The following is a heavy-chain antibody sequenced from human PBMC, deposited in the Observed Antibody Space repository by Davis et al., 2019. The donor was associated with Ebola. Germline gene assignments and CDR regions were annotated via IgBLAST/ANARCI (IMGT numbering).Heavy chain of an antibody. CDR1: GFTFSSYW. CDR2: IKQDGSEK. CDR3: ARVIRFGPMDV. Sequence: PGGSLRLSCAASGFTFSSYWMSWVRQAPGKGLEWVANIKQDGSEKYYVDSVKGRFTISRDNAKNTLYLQMNSLRAEDTAVYYCARVIRFGPMDVWGKGTTVTVSS. J-gene: IGHJ6*03. V-gene: IGHV3-7*01. D-gene: IGHD3-16*01.